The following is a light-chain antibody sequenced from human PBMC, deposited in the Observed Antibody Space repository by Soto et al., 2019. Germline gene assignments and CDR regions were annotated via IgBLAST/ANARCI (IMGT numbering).Light chain of an antibody. CDR2: TND. CDR3: AAWDDSLNGVV. CDR1: SSNIGSNT. J-gene: IGLJ2*01. V-gene: IGLV1-44*01. Sequence: QSVLTQSPSASGTPGQRVSISCSGSSSNIGSNTVNWYRQLPGTAPKLLVYTNDHRPSGVPDRFSGSKSGTSASLAISGLQSEDEADYYCAAWDDSLNGVVFGGGTKLTVL.